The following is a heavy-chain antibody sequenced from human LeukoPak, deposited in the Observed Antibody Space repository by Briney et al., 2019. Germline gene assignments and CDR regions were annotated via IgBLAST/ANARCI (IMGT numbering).Heavy chain of an antibody. CDR3: ARAVGYCSGGSCYPSYYGMDV. V-gene: IGHV3-43*01. J-gene: IGHJ6*02. CDR1: GFTFDDYT. D-gene: IGHD2-15*01. CDR2: ISWDGGST. Sequence: PGGSLRLSCAASGFTFDDYTMHWVRQAPGKGLEWVSLISWDGGSTYYADSVKGRFTISRDNSKNSLYLQMNSLRTEDTALYYCARAVGYCSGGSCYPSYYGMDVWGQGTTVTVSS.